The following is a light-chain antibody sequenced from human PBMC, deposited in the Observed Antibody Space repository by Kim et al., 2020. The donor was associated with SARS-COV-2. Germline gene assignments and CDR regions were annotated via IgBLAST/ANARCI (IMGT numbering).Light chain of an antibody. CDR2: EVT. Sequence: QSALTQPASVSGSPGQAITISCTGTSSDIGYYKLVSWYQQHPGKAPKLMIYEVTKRPSGVSNRFSGSKSANTASLTISGLQAEDEADYYCCSYAGSTTWVFGGGTKLTVL. CDR1: SSDIGYYKL. CDR3: CSYAGSTTWV. J-gene: IGLJ3*02. V-gene: IGLV2-23*02.